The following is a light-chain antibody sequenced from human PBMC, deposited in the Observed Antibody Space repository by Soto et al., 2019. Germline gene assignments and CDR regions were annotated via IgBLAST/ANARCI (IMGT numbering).Light chain of an antibody. CDR2: GTV. Sequence: EIVLTQSPGTLSLSPGERATLSCRASQSITASYLAWYQQKPGQAPRLVIYGTVTRATGIPDRFSGSGSGTDFTLTISRLEPEDFAVYYCQQYGRSARTFGPGTKVEIK. V-gene: IGKV3-20*01. CDR3: QQYGRSART. J-gene: IGKJ1*01. CDR1: QSITASY.